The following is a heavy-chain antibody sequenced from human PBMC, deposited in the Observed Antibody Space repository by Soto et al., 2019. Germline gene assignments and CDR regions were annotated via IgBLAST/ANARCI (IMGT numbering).Heavy chain of an antibody. D-gene: IGHD6-13*01. Sequence: SETLSLTCAVSGYSISSGYYWGWIRQPPGKGLEWIGSIYHSGSTYYNPSLKSRVTISVDTSKNQFSLKLSSVTAADTAVYYCARDVKQQLANWFDPWGQGTLVTVSS. V-gene: IGHV4-38-2*02. CDR1: GYSISSGYY. CDR2: IYHSGST. J-gene: IGHJ5*02. CDR3: ARDVKQQLANWFDP.